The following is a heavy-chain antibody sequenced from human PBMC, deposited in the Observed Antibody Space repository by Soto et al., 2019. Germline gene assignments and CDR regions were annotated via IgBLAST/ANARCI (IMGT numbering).Heavy chain of an antibody. V-gene: IGHV3-74*01. D-gene: IGHD1-1*01. CDR1: GFTFSGNC. CDR3: AGGIWNDTAY. J-gene: IGHJ4*02. Sequence: ELQVVESGGGLVQPGGSLRLSCAASGFTFSGNCMHWVRQAPGKGLLWVSRINPDGSNTDYADSVKCRFTISRDNAKNTLYLQLNSLRAEDTAVYYCAGGIWNDTAYWGQGTLVTVSS. CDR2: INPDGSNT.